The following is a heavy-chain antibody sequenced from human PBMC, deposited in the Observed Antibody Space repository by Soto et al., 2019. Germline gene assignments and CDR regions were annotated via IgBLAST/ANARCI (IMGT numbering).Heavy chain of an antibody. CDR1: GVSISNYY. J-gene: IGHJ4*02. D-gene: IGHD6-6*01. V-gene: IGHV4-4*07. Sequence: PSEPLSLTCTVSGVSISNYYWSWIRQPAGKGLEWIGRLSTSGNTNYNPSLKSRVTMSLDTSKNQFSLMLNSVTAADTAVYYCRRDFDYWGQGTLVTVSS. CDR3: RRDFDY. CDR2: LSTSGNT.